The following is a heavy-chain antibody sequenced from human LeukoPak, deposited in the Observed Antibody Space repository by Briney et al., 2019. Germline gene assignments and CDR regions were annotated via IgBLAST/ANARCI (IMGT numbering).Heavy chain of an antibody. J-gene: IGHJ4*02. CDR2: ISRSGSTI. CDR3: ASGDILTGTLDY. CDR1: GFTFSSYE. Sequence: GGSLRLSCAASGFTFSSYEMNWVRQAPGKGLEWVSYISRSGSTIYYADSVKGRFTISRDNAKNSLYLQMNSLRAEDTAVYYCASGDILTGTLDYWGQGTLVTVSS. D-gene: IGHD3-9*01. V-gene: IGHV3-48*03.